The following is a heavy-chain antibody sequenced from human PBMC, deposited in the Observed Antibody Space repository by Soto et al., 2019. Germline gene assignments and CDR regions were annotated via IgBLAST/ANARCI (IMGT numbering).Heavy chain of an antibody. CDR3: ARLLDPWEEPHYFDS. J-gene: IGHJ4*02. D-gene: IGHD1-26*01. CDR1: GYTFSSNW. CDR2: IYPGDSET. Sequence: GESLKISCQTSGYTFSSNWIGWVRQVPGKGLEWMGIIYPGDSETRYSPSFQGQVTISADRSFSTAYLQWTSLQASDTAMYYCARLLDPWEEPHYFDSWGQGTMVTVSS. V-gene: IGHV5-51*01.